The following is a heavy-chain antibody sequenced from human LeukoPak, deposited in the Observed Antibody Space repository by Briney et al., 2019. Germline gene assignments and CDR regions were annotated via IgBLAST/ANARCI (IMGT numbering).Heavy chain of an antibody. CDR3: ARQFDGSHPNAFDI. CDR1: GFTFSSYA. J-gene: IGHJ3*02. D-gene: IGHD1-26*01. V-gene: IGHV3-33*08. CDR2: TWYDGSYK. Sequence: GGSLRLSCAASGFTFSSYAMHWVRQAPGKRLEWVAVTWYDGSYKYYGDSVKGRFTISRDNSKNTLYLQMASLRVEDTAVYYCARQFDGSHPNAFDIWGQGTMVTVSS.